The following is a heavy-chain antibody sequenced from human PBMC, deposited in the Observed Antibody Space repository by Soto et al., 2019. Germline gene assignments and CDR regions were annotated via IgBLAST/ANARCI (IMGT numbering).Heavy chain of an antibody. CDR1: GYTCTSYA. CDR2: INAGNGNT. D-gene: IGHD3-10*01. V-gene: IGHV1-3*01. J-gene: IGHJ6*02. Sequence: GASVKVSCKASGYTCTSYAMHWVRQAPGQRLEWMGWINAGNGNTKYSQEFQGRVTITRDTSASTAYMELSSLRSEDTAVYYCATDHHEYYYGSGMGPRMDVWGQGTSVTVSS. CDR3: ATDHHEYYYGSGMGPRMDV.